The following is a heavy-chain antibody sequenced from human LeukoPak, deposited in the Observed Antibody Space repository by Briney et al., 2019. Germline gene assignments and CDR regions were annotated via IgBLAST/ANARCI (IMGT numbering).Heavy chain of an antibody. Sequence: SQTLSLTCTVSGDSINTGGYYWNRIRQHPGKGLEWIGYIYYTGSTYYNPSLKSRPAISLDTSKNRFSLRLSSVTAADTAVYYCARDPTPGMYYFDYWGQGNLVTVSS. CDR3: ARDPTPGMYYFDY. J-gene: IGHJ4*02. D-gene: IGHD4-11*01. V-gene: IGHV4-31*03. CDR2: IYYTGST. CDR1: GDSINTGGYY.